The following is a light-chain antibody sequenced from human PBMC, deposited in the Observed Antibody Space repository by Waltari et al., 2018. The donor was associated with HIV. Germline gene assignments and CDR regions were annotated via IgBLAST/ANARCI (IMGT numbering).Light chain of an antibody. CDR2: DVH. Sequence: SALIQPASVSGSPAQSITLSCSGSENGIGLDNHVSSYQQFSGKAPKLIIYDVHKRPAGLSDRFSGSKSGNMASLTISGLQTDDEAVYFCSSFSSGPSLYIFG. CDR1: ENGIGLDNH. CDR3: SSFSSGPSLYI. V-gene: IGLV2-14*03. J-gene: IGLJ1*01.